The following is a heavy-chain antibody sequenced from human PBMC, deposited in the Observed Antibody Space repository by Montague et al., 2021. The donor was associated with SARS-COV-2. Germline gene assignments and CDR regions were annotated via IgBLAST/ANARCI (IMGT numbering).Heavy chain of an antibody. V-gene: IGHV4-39*01. CDR2: IYYSAST. D-gene: IGHD2-21*02. Sequence: SETLSLTCSVSGGSISSTNYYWVWIRQPPGKGLEWIVNIYYSASTYYNPSLRSRVTISVDTSKNQFSLKLSSVIAADTAVYYCSSPTVVVTAPNYYGMDVWGQGTTVTVSS. CDR1: GGSISSTNYY. CDR3: SSPTVVVTAPNYYGMDV. J-gene: IGHJ6*02.